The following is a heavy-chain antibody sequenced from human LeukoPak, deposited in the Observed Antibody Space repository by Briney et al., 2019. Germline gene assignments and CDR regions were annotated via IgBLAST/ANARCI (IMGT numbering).Heavy chain of an antibody. CDR2: INNDGRTT. CDR3: ARETYYGSDYYFDY. J-gene: IGHJ4*02. CDR1: GFTFSSYW. Sequence: GGSLRLSCAASGFTFSSYWMHWVRQAPGKGLVWVSRINNDGRTTSDADSVKGRFTISRDNAKNTLYLQMNSLRAEDTAVYYCARETYYGSDYYFDYWGQGTLVTVSS. V-gene: IGHV3-74*01. D-gene: IGHD3-10*01.